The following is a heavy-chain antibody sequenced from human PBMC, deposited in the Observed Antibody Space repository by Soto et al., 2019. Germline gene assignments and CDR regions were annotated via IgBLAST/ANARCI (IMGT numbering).Heavy chain of an antibody. V-gene: IGHV3-7*01. CDR1: GFTFSSFW. Sequence: EVQLVESGGGLVQPGGSLRISCAVSGFTFSSFWMSWVRQTPGKGLEWVATIKQDGSEKYYVDSVKGRFTISRDNAENSLYLHMNSLSAEETAVYFCARDVGYDYVNWGQGTLVTVSS. D-gene: IGHD5-12*01. J-gene: IGHJ4*02. CDR2: IKQDGSEK. CDR3: ARDVGYDYVN.